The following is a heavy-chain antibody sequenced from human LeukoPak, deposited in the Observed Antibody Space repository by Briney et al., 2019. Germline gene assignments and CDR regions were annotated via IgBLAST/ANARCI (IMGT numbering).Heavy chain of an antibody. V-gene: IGHV3-33*01. J-gene: IGHJ4*02. CDR1: GFTFSSYG. Sequence: GGSLSLSCAASGFTFSSYGMHWVRQAPGKGLEWVADIWYDGSNKHYADSVKGRFTISRDNSKNTLYLQMNSLRAEDTAVYYCARDFSAGTFGYWGQGTLVTVSS. CDR3: ARDFSAGTFGY. D-gene: IGHD3-3*01. CDR2: IWYDGSNK.